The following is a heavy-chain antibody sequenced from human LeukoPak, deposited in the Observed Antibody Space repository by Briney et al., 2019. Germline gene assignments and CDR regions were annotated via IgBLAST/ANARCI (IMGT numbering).Heavy chain of an antibody. D-gene: IGHD3-22*01. CDR3: ALTDYYDSSGYSI. CDR2: INPNSGGT. CDR1: GYTFTGYY. J-gene: IGHJ3*02. V-gene: IGHV1-2*02. Sequence: ASVKVSXKASGYTFTGYYMHWVRQAPGQGLEWMGWINPNSGGTNYAQKFQGRVTMTRDTSISTAYMELSRLRSDDTAVYYCALTDYYDSSGYSIWGQGTMVTVSS.